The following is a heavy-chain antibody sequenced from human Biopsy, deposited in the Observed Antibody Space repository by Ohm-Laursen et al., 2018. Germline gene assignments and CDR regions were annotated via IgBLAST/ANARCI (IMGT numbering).Heavy chain of an antibody. V-gene: IGHV4-59*08. CDR1: GGSISSFY. Sequence: GTLSLTWAVSGGSISSFYWTWIRQPPGKGPEWIGDISDSGSTNYKPSLKSRVIISVDTSKDQFSLNLSSVTAADTAVYYCVRRGSGGRSFDHWGQGTLVTVSS. CDR3: VRRGSGGRSFDH. D-gene: IGHD2-15*01. CDR2: ISDSGST. J-gene: IGHJ4*02.